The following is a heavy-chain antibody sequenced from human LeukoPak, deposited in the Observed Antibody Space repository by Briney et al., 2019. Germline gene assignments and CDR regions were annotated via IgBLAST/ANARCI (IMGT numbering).Heavy chain of an antibody. CDR1: GGSFSGYY. D-gene: IGHD2-2*01. Sequence: PSETLSLTCAVYGGSFSGYYWSWIRQPPGKGLEWIGEINHSGSTNHNPSLKSRVTISVDTSKNQFSLKLSSVTAADTAVYYCARGRIVVVPAARDYYGMDVWGQGTTVTVSS. CDR2: INHSGST. J-gene: IGHJ6*02. V-gene: IGHV4-34*01. CDR3: ARGRIVVVPAARDYYGMDV.